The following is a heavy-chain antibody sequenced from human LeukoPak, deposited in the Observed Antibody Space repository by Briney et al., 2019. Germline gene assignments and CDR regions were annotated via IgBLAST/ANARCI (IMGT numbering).Heavy chain of an antibody. CDR3: ARDKALMLYTSDAFDV. D-gene: IGHD2-8*02. Sequence: GGSLRLSCEASGFTFTGSEMNWVRQAPGKGLEWISYISSSGSTIQYADSVKGRFTISRDNHKNSLYLQMNSLRAEDTTVYYCARDKALMLYTSDAFDVWGQGTVVTVS. V-gene: IGHV3-48*03. CDR1: GFTFTGSE. CDR2: ISSSGSTI. J-gene: IGHJ3*01.